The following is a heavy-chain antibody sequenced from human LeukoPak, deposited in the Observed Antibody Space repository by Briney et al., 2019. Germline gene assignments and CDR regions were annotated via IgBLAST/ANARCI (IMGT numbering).Heavy chain of an antibody. J-gene: IGHJ5*02. Sequence: PGGSLRLSCAASGFTFSSYSMNWVRQAPGKGLEWVSSISSSSSYIYYADSVKGRFTISRDNAKNSLYLQMNSLRAEDTAVYYCARDYCSGGSCYSGFDPSGEGSLVTVSS. D-gene: IGHD2-15*01. CDR1: GFTFSSYS. CDR3: ARDYCSGGSCYSGFDP. CDR2: ISSSSSYI. V-gene: IGHV3-21*01.